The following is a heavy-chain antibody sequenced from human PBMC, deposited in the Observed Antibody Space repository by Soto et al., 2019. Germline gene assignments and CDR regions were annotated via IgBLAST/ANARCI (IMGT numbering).Heavy chain of an antibody. J-gene: IGHJ4*02. CDR3: AKNGLDNSPSAIDS. V-gene: IGHV3-23*01. D-gene: IGHD2-8*01. CDR2: ITGSGRDT. Sequence: GGSLRLSCAASGFTFRNNVLSWVRQAPGKGLDWVSGITGSGRDTYYADSVKGRFTISRDNSENMVFLQMNSLRAEDTALYYCAKNGLDNSPSAIDSWGPGTLVTVSS. CDR1: GFTFRNNV.